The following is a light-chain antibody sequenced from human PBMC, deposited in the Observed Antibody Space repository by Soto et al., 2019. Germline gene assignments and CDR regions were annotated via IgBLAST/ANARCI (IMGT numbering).Light chain of an antibody. J-gene: IGKJ3*01. Sequence: EIVLTQSPGTLSLSPGERATLSCRASQSISSSYLAWYQHKPGQAPRLLLFATSIRATGIPDRISVSGSGTDFTLSISRLEPEDFAVYYCQQYDTSPLTFGPGTKVDIK. CDR1: QSISSSY. V-gene: IGKV3-20*01. CDR2: ATS. CDR3: QQYDTSPLT.